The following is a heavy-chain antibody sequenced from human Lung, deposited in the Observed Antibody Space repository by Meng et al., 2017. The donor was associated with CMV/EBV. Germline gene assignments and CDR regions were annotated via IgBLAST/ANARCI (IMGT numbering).Heavy chain of an antibody. V-gene: IGHV3-48*04. CDR2: ISSSSSTI. J-gene: IGHJ6*02. Sequence: GGSXRLSCAASGFTFSSYSMNWVRQAPGKGLEWVSYISSSSSTIYYADSVKGRFTISRDNAKNSLYLQMNSLRAEDTAVYYCARDFPTDDFWSGYYPGYYGMDVXGRGXTVTVSS. CDR1: GFTFSSYS. D-gene: IGHD3-3*01. CDR3: ARDFPTDDFWSGYYPGYYGMDV.